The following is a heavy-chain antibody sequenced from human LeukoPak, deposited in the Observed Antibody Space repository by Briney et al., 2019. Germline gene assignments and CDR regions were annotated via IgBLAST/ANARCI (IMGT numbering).Heavy chain of an antibody. Sequence: SETLSLTCSVSGGSISSNGYYWGWIRQPPGKGLEWIGAIYYSGSAYYNPSLKSRVTISVDTSKNQFSLKVTSVTAADTAVYYCARAYGARPYYYFDSWGRGTLVTVSS. CDR3: ARAYGARPYYYFDS. D-gene: IGHD4-17*01. V-gene: IGHV4-39*01. CDR1: GGSISSNGYY. J-gene: IGHJ4*02. CDR2: IYYSGSA.